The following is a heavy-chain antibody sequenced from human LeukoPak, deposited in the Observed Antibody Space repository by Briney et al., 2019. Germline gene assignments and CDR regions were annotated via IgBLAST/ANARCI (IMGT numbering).Heavy chain of an antibody. V-gene: IGHV3-9*03. CDR3: AKEACSSTSCYIDY. CDR1: GFTFDDYA. D-gene: IGHD2-2*02. Sequence: GGSLRLSCAASGFTFDDYAMHWVRQAPGKGLEWVSGISWDSGSIGYADSVKGRFTISRDNAKNSLYLQMNSLRAEDMALYYCAKEACSSTSCYIDYWGQGTLVTVSS. CDR2: ISWDSGSI. J-gene: IGHJ4*02.